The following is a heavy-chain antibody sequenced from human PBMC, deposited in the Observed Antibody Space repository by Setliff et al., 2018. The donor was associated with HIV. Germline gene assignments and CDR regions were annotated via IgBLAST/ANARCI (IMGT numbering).Heavy chain of an antibody. V-gene: IGHV4-38-2*02. D-gene: IGHD1-1*01. J-gene: IGHJ4*02. CDR2: MYHSGSP. CDR3: ARDKSGTGGPKYFFDY. Sequence: SETLSLTCAVSGYSISSGYYWGWIRQPPGKGLEWIGSMYHSGSPNYKSTLKSRVTISADTSRNQLSLTLRSVTAADTAVYYCARDKSGTGGPKYFFDYWGQGTLVTVSS. CDR1: GYSISSGYY.